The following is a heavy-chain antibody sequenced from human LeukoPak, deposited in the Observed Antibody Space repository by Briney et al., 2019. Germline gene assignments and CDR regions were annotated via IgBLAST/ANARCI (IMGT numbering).Heavy chain of an antibody. J-gene: IGHJ4*02. CDR2: IYYSGST. Sequence: PSETLSLTCAVYGGSFSGNYWSWIRQPPGKGLEWIGSIYYSGSTYYNPSLKSRVTISVDTSKNQFSLKLSSVTAADTAVYYCARSPAGGGYWGQGTLVTVSS. CDR3: ARSPAGGGY. CDR1: GGSFSGNY. D-gene: IGHD2-2*01. V-gene: IGHV4-34*01.